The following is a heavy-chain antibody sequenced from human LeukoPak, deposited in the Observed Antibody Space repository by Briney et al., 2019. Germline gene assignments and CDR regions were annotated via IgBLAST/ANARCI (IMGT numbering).Heavy chain of an antibody. V-gene: IGHV3-48*04. CDR3: ARVPYDILTGYWFDY. Sequence: GGSLRLSCAASGFTFSSYAMSWVRQAPGKGLEWVSYISSSGSTIYYADSVKGRFTISRDNAKNSLYLQMNSLRAEDTAVYYCARVPYDILTGYWFDYWGQGTLVTVSS. J-gene: IGHJ4*02. D-gene: IGHD3-9*01. CDR1: GFTFSSYA. CDR2: ISSSGSTI.